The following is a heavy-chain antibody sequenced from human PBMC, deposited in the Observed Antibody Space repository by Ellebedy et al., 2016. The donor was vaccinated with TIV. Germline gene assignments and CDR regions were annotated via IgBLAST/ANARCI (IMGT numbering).Heavy chain of an antibody. V-gene: IGHV3-66*01. CDR3: ARDPGGGGDFGDNWFDS. CDR1: GIIVSDYF. D-gene: IGHD2-21*01. J-gene: IGHJ5*01. CDR2: LYPDAKT. Sequence: GESLKISCEASGIIVSDYFMNWVRQAPGKGLEWVSVLYPDAKTNYTDSVNGRFIVSRDSSKNTLYLQMYSLTAEDTAVYYCARDPGGGGDFGDNWFDSWGQGTLVTVSS.